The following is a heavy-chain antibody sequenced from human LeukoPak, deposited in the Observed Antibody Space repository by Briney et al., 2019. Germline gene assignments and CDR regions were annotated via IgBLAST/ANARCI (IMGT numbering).Heavy chain of an antibody. J-gene: IGHJ5*02. CDR1: GFTFSSYG. V-gene: IGHV3-30*02. Sequence: GGSLRLSCAASGFTFSSYGMHWVRQAPGKGLEWVAFIRYDGSNKYYADSVKGRFTISRDNSKNTLYLQMNSLRAEDTAVYYCARDPLKGGYSSSWYLENWFDPWGQGTLVTVSS. D-gene: IGHD6-13*01. CDR3: ARDPLKGGYSSSWYLENWFDP. CDR2: IRYDGSNK.